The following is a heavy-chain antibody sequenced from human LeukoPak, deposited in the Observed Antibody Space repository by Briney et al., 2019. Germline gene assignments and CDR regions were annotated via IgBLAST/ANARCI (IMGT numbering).Heavy chain of an antibody. CDR1: GFTFSSYA. Sequence: PGGSLGLSCAASGFTFSSYAMSWVRQAPGKGLEWVSAISGSGGSTYYADSVKGRFTISRDNSKNTLHLQMNSLRAEDTAVYYCAKVVRGVLLTGAFDIWGQGTMVTVSS. CDR2: ISGSGGST. CDR3: AKVVRGVLLTGAFDI. V-gene: IGHV3-23*01. J-gene: IGHJ3*02. D-gene: IGHD3-10*01.